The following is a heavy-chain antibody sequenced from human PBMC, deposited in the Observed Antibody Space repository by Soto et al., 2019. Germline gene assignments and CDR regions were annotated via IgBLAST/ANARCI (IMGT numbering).Heavy chain of an antibody. D-gene: IGHD6-19*01. V-gene: IGHV4-59*01. CDR3: ARGSSGWRPRLDY. CDR2: IYYSGRT. CDR1: GGPISSYY. J-gene: IGHJ4*02. Sequence: QAQLQESGPGLVKPSETLSLNCTVSGGPISSYYWSWIRQSPGKGLEWIGYIYYSGRTNYNPSLKCRVTISVDTSKNQFSLELSSVPAADTAVYYCARGSSGWRPRLDYWGQGTLVTVSS.